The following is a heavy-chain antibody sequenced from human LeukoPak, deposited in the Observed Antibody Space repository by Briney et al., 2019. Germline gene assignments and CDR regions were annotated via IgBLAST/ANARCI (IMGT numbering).Heavy chain of an antibody. CDR3: ARGGYSYGFHDNFDY. CDR1: GFTFSSYW. J-gene: IGHJ4*02. D-gene: IGHD5-18*01. V-gene: IGHV3-74*01. CDR2: INSDGSST. Sequence: PGGSLRLSCAASGFTFSSYWMHWVRQAPGKGLVWVSRINSDGSSTSYADSVKGRFTISRDNAKNTLYLQMKRLRAEDTAVYYCARGGYSYGFHDNFDYWGQGTLVTVSS.